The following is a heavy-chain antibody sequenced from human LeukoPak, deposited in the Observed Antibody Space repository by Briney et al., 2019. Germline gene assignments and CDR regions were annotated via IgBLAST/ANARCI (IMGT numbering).Heavy chain of an antibody. D-gene: IGHD3-16*01. J-gene: IGHJ5*02. V-gene: IGHV3-11*06. Sequence: GGSLRLSCAASGFSFSDSYMSWIRQAPGKGLEWVSYISGDSDYTNYADSVNGRFTISRDNAKKSLYLQMNSLTAEDTAVYFCVRVTYDYVRGSPSNWFDPWGQGTLVTVSS. CDR2: ISGDSDYT. CDR1: GFSFSDSY. CDR3: VRVTYDYVRGSPSNWFDP.